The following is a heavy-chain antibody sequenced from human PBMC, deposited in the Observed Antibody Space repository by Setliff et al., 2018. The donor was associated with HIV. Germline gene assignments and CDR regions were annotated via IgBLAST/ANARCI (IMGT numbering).Heavy chain of an antibody. CDR2: ISASGAST. D-gene: IGHD2-8*01. CDR1: GFRFSSYA. CDR3: AAQGVL. V-gene: IGHV3-48*03. Sequence: GGSLRLSCAAYGFRFSSYAIHWIRQTPGKGLEWISYISASGASTDYADSVRGRFTISRDNADNSLYLQMTGLRVEDTAVYYCAAQGVLWGQGTLVTVSS. J-gene: IGHJ1*01.